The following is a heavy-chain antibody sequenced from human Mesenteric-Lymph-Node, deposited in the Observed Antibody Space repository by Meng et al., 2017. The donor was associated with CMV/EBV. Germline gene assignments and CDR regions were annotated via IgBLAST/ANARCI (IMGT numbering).Heavy chain of an antibody. CDR1: GGSVSGGTYY. Sequence: SETLSLTCTVSGGSVSGGTYYWNWIRQTPGKGLEWIGYIYYSARTNYNPSLKSRVTISADASKNQISLRPNSVTAADTAVYFCAREGDYYYGMDVWGQGTTVTVSS. CDR3: AREGDYYYGMDV. J-gene: IGHJ6*02. CDR2: IYYSART. V-gene: IGHV4-61*01.